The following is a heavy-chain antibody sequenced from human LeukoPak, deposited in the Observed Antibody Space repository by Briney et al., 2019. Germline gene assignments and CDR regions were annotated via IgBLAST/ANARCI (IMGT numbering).Heavy chain of an antibody. CDR2: ISRSGETT. D-gene: IGHD5/OR15-5a*01. J-gene: IGHJ4*02. V-gene: IGHV3-23*01. CDR1: GFTFSGYA. Sequence: GGSRRLSCAASGFTFSGYALSWVRQAAGKGLEWVSGISRSGETTYYADSVKGRFTISRDNSKNTLYLQMNSLRAEDTAVYYCAKGLVYADYWGQGTLVTVSS. CDR3: AKGLVYADY.